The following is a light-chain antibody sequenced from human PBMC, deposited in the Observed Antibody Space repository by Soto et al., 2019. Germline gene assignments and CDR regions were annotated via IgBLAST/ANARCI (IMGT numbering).Light chain of an antibody. CDR2: DAS. J-gene: IGKJ5*01. CDR1: QSVSRY. V-gene: IGKV3-11*01. Sequence: EIVLTQSPATLSLSPGERATLSCRASQSVSRYLAWYQQKPGQAPRLLIYDASNRATGIPARFSGSGSGTDFTLTVSSLEPEDFALYYCQQRSNRITFGQGTRLEIK. CDR3: QQRSNRIT.